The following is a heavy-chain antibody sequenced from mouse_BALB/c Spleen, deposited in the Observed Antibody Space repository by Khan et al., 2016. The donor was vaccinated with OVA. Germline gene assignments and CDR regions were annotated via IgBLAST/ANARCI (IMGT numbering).Heavy chain of an antibody. CDR1: GYTFTSYW. V-gene: IGHV1-7*01. CDR3: ATDRFDY. Sequence: QVQLQQSGAELAKPGASVKMSCKASGYTFTSYWMHWIKQRPGQGLEWIGYIYPTSGYTDYNQKFKDKATLTADKSSSTAYMQLSSLTSDDSAVDYCATDRFDYWGQGTALTVSS. J-gene: IGHJ2*01. CDR2: IYPTSGYT.